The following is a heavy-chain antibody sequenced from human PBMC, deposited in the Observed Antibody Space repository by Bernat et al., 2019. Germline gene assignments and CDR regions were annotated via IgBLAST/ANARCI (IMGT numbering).Heavy chain of an antibody. CDR1: GFTFSSYA. V-gene: IGHV3-23*01. CDR3: AKGSGDYYSSGNPNY. Sequence: EVQLLESGGGLVQPGGSLRLSCAASGFTFSSYAMSWVRQAPGKGLEWVSAISGSGGSTYDTDSAQGQLTTARDNSKRTLYLQMNSLGAEDTAVYYCAKGSGDYYSSGNPNYWGQGTLVTVSS. CDR2: ISGSGGST. J-gene: IGHJ4*02. D-gene: IGHD3-10*01.